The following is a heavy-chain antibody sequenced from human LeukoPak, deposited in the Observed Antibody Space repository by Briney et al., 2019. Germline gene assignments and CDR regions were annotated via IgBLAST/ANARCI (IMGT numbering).Heavy chain of an antibody. J-gene: IGHJ4*02. CDR3: ARTEYYDSWSGLDFDY. V-gene: IGHV1-18*01. Sequence: ASVKVSCKASGYTFTSYGISWVRQAPGQGLEWMGWISAYNGNTNYAQKLQGRVTMTTDTSTSTAYMELRSLRSDDTAVYYCARTEYYDSWSGLDFDYWGQGTLVTVSS. CDR1: GYTFTSYG. CDR2: ISAYNGNT. D-gene: IGHD3-3*01.